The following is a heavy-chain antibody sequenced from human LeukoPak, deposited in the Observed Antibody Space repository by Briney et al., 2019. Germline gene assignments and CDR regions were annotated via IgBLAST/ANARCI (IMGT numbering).Heavy chain of an antibody. CDR2: IYYSGST. CDR3: ARQGGSSLNY. Sequence: SQTLSLTCTVSGGSISSGDYYWGWIRQPPGKGLEWIGSIYYSGSTYYSPSLKSRVTISVDTSKNQFSLKLSSVTAADTAVYYCARQGGSSLNYWGQGTLVTVSS. J-gene: IGHJ4*02. D-gene: IGHD1-26*01. V-gene: IGHV4-39*01. CDR1: GGSISSGDYY.